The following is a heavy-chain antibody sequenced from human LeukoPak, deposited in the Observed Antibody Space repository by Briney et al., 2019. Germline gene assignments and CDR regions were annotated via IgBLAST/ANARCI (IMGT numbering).Heavy chain of an antibody. D-gene: IGHD3-10*01. J-gene: IGHJ4*02. Sequence: PGRSLRLSCAASGFTFSSYGMHWVRQAPGKGLDWVAVIWYDGSNKYYADSVKGRFTISRDNSKNTLYLQMNSLRAEDTAVYYCARDREYYYGSGSFDYWGQGTLVTVSS. CDR2: IWYDGSNK. V-gene: IGHV3-33*01. CDR3: ARDREYYYGSGSFDY. CDR1: GFTFSSYG.